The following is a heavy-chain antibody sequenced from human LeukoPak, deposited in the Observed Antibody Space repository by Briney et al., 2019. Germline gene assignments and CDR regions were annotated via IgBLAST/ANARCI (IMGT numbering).Heavy chain of an antibody. D-gene: IGHD3-22*01. J-gene: IGHJ4*02. V-gene: IGHV3-23*01. Sequence: GGPLRLSCAASGFTFSSSTMTWVRQAPGKGLEWVWSISGHSLDSYYADSVKGRFPISRDNCKNSLYLQMNNLRAEDTAVYYCVKDPGTCCYDSSYYAGWGQGVLVTVS. CDR3: VKDPGTCCYDSSYYAG. CDR2: ISGHSLDS. CDR1: GFTFSSST.